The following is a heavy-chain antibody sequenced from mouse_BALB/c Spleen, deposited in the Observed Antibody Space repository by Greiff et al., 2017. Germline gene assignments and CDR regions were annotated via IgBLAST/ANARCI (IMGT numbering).Heavy chain of an antibody. CDR2: ISSGGSYT. CDR3: ARAYDYYFDY. J-gene: IGHJ2*01. D-gene: IGHD2-4*01. Sequence: EVHLVESGGGLVQPGGSRKLSCAASGFTFSSYAMSWVRQSPEKRLEWVAEISSGGSYTYYPDTVTGRFTISRDNAKNTLYLEMSSLRSEDTAMYYCARAYDYYFDYWGQGTTLTVSS. V-gene: IGHV5-9-4*01. CDR1: GFTFSSYA.